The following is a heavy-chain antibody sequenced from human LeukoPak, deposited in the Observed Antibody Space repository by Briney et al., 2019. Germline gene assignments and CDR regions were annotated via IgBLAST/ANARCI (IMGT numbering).Heavy chain of an antibody. V-gene: IGHV3-53*04. CDR2: IDSRDNT. CDR3: ARESGPRRGALDR. CDR1: GFTVRNNH. Sequence: PGGSLTLSCAASGFTVRNNHMSWVRQAPGKGLEWGSVIDSRDNTYHADSVKGRFTISTHTSKNTLYLQMSSLRAEDTAVYYCARESGPRRGALDRWGPGTLVTVSS. D-gene: IGHD5-24*01. J-gene: IGHJ5*02.